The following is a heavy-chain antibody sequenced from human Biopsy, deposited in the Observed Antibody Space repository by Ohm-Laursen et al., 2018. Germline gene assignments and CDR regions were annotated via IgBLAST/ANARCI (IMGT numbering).Heavy chain of an antibody. Sequence: SVKVSCKASGGTFSSFGISWVRQAPGQGLEWMGEINSMFGTTNYAQTFQGRVTITADESTSTAYMEVSSLRSEDTAVYYCAKRGVERGRPLAYWGQGTLITVSS. J-gene: IGHJ4*02. D-gene: IGHD1-1*01. V-gene: IGHV1-69*13. CDR2: INSMFGTT. CDR1: GGTFSSFG. CDR3: AKRGVERGRPLAY.